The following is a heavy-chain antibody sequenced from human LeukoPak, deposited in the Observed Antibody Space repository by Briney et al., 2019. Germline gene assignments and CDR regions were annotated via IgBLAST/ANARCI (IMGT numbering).Heavy chain of an antibody. CDR2: IYPGDSDT. CDR3: ARLRPQLLWFGELDP. D-gene: IGHD3-10*01. CDR1: GYSFTSYW. Sequence: GESLKISCKGSGYSFTSYWIGWVRQMPGKGLEWMGIIYPGDSDTRYSPSFQGQVTISADKSISTAYLQWSSLKASDTAMYYCARLRPQLLWFGELDPWGQGTLVTVSS. J-gene: IGHJ5*02. V-gene: IGHV5-51*01.